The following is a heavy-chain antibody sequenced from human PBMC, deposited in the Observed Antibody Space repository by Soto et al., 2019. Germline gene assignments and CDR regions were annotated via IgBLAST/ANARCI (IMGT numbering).Heavy chain of an antibody. J-gene: IGHJ6*02. CDR2: IDWHAVTL. Sequence: EVKLVESVGGLVQPVRSLRLSCAASGFTLNDYAMHWVRQVAGKGLEWGSSIDWHAVTLDYADSVKGRFTISRDNAKNSLYLQINSLRTEDTALYYCTKCRSSWVESGMEVWGQGTTVTVSS. CDR3: TKCRSSWVESGMEV. V-gene: IGHV3-9*01. CDR1: GFTLNDYA.